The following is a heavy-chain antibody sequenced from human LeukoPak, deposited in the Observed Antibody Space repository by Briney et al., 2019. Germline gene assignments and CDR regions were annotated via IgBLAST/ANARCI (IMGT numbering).Heavy chain of an antibody. J-gene: IGHJ5*02. CDR3: ARFILVRCSLDP. CDR2: ISAYNGNT. V-gene: IGHV1-18*01. CDR1: GYTFTSYG. Sequence: GASVKVSCKASGYTFTSYGISWVRQAPGQGLEWMGWISAYNGNTNYAQKLQGRVTMTTGTSTSAAYMELRSLRSDDTAVYYCARFILVRCSLDPWGQGTLVTVSS. D-gene: IGHD6-13*01.